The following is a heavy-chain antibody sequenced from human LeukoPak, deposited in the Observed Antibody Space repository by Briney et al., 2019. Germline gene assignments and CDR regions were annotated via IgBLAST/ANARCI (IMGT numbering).Heavy chain of an antibody. CDR2: IYYSGST. V-gene: IGHV4-59*08. CDR3: ARLNLRYFDY. D-gene: IGHD4-17*01. Sequence: SETLSLTCAVYGGSFSGYYWSWIRQPPGKGLEWIGYIYYSGSTNYNPSLKSRVTISVDTSKNQFSLKLSSVTAADTAVYYCARLNLRYFDYWGQGTLVTVSS. CDR1: GGSFSGYY. J-gene: IGHJ4*02.